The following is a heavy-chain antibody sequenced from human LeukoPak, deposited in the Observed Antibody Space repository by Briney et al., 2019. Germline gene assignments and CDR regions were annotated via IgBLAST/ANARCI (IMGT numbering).Heavy chain of an antibody. CDR1: GGSISSYY. Sequence: SETLSLTCTVSGGSISSYYWSWIRQPPGKGLEWIGYIYYSGSTNYNPSLKSRVTISVDTSKNQFSLKLSSVTAADTAVYYCARDVVGGDGEYFDYWGQGTLVTVSS. D-gene: IGHD2-21*02. CDR3: ARDVVGGDGEYFDY. CDR2: IYYSGST. J-gene: IGHJ4*02. V-gene: IGHV4-59*01.